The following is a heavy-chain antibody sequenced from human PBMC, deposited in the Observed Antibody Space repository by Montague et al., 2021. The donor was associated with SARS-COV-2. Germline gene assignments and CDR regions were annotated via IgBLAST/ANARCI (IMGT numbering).Heavy chain of an antibody. CDR3: VRHVKGGASGWDQHFDS. CDR1: DASISSDNYF. Sequence: SETLSLTCTVSDASISSDNYFWGWIRQPPGKGLEWIGSIYYRGNTYLNPSLKSRATMSVDTSKNQFSLKLNSVTAADAAVYYCVRHVKGGASGWDQHFDSGGRGPLVTVS. CDR2: IYYRGNT. J-gene: IGHJ4*02. V-gene: IGHV4-39*01. D-gene: IGHD6-19*01.